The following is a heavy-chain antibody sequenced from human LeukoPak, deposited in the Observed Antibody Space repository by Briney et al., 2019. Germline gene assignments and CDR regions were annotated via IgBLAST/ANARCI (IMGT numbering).Heavy chain of an antibody. J-gene: IGHJ6*03. CDR3: ARDVPGTSYYYMDV. CDR2: ISAYNGNT. V-gene: IGHV1-18*01. D-gene: IGHD1-1*01. CDR1: GYTFTSYG. Sequence: ASVKVSCKAFGYTFTSYGISWVRQAPGQGLEWMGWISAYNGNTNYAQKLQGRVTMTTDTSTSTAYMELRSLRSDDTAVYYCARDVPGTSYYYMDVWGKGTTVTISS.